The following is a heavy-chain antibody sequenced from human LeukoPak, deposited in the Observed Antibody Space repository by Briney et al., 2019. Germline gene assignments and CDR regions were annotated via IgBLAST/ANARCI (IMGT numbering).Heavy chain of an antibody. CDR1: GFTFSSYA. D-gene: IGHD1-26*01. J-gene: IGHJ4*02. CDR2: IGGSGGST. Sequence: QPGGSLRLSCTASGFTFSSYAMSWVRQAPGKGLEWVSTIGGSGGSTYYADSVKGRFTISRDNSKNTLYLQMNSLRAEDTAVYYCARGGWELSYWGQGTLVTVSS. V-gene: IGHV3-23*01. CDR3: ARGGWELSY.